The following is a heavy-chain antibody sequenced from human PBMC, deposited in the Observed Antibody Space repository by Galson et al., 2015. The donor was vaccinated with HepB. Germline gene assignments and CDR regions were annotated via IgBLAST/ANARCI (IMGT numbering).Heavy chain of an antibody. CDR3: ARDLNAMIINSPFDF. CDR2: ISYDGSNK. Sequence: SLRLSCAASGFTFSSYAMHWVRQAPGEGLEWVAVISYDGSNKYYADSVKGRFTISRDNSKNTLYLQMNSLRAEDTAVYYCARDLNAMIINSPFDFWGQGTLVTVSS. V-gene: IGHV3-30-3*01. D-gene: IGHD3-22*01. J-gene: IGHJ4*02. CDR1: GFTFSSYA.